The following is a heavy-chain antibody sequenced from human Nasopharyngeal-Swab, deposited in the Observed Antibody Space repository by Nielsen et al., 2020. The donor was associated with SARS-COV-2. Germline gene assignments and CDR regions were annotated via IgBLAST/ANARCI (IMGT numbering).Heavy chain of an antibody. V-gene: IGHV3-21*06. CDR1: GFTFSSYT. CDR2: ISPTSDYI. CDR3: ARADRGGSYFSEYYYYMDV. Sequence: GGSLRLSCAASGFTFSSYTMNWVRQAPGKGLEWVSSISPTSDYIYYAESVKGRFTISRDNAKNSLFLQMNSLRAEDTAVYYCARADRGGSYFSEYYYYMDVWGKGTTVTVSS. D-gene: IGHD1-26*01. J-gene: IGHJ6*03.